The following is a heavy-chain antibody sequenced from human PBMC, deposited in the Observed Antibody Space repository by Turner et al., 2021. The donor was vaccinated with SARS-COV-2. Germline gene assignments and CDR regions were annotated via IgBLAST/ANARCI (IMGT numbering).Heavy chain of an antibody. J-gene: IGHJ6*02. CDR3: AAGAAVAGTPSGYYYYYGMDV. D-gene: IGHD6-19*01. CDR1: GYTLTEVS. Sequence: QVQLVQSGAEVKKPGASVKVSCKVSGYTLTEVSMHWVRQAPGKGLEWMGGFDPKDGETIYAQKFQGRVTMTEDTSTDTAYMELSSLRSGDTAVYYCAAGAAVAGTPSGYYYYYGMDVWGQGTTVTVSS. CDR2: FDPKDGET. V-gene: IGHV1-24*01.